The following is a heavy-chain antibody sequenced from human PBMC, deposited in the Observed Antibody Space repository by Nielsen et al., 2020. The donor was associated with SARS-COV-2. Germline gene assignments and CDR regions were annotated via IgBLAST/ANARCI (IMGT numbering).Heavy chain of an antibody. CDR3: AGDRGYCAGDCYSLGDAFDI. V-gene: IGHV3-21*01. J-gene: IGHJ3*02. D-gene: IGHD2-21*02. Sequence: GESLKISCAASGFTFSSYSMNWVRQAPGKGLEWVSSISSSSSYIYYADSVKGRFTISRDNAKNSLSLHMNSLRAEDTAVYYCAGDRGYCAGDCYSLGDAFDIWGQGTMVTVSS. CDR1: GFTFSSYS. CDR2: ISSSSSYI.